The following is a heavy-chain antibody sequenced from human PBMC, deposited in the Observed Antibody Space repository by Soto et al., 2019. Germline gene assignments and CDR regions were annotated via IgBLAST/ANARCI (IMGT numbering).Heavy chain of an antibody. Sequence: EVQLVESGGGLVKPGGSLRLSCAASGFTFSSYSMNWVRQAPGKGLEWVSCISSSSSNKYYADSVKGRFTISRDNAKNSLYLQMNSRRAEDTAVYYCARGRGSSGWYAGGWFDPWGQGTLVTVSS. CDR3: ARGRGSSGWYAGGWFDP. D-gene: IGHD6-19*01. CDR1: GFTFSSYS. V-gene: IGHV3-21*01. CDR2: ISSSSSNK. J-gene: IGHJ5*02.